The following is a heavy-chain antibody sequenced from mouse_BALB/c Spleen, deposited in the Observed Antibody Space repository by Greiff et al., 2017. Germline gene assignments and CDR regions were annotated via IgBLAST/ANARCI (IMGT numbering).Heavy chain of an antibody. J-gene: IGHJ1*01. CDR1: GFTFSSFG. CDR2: ISSGSSTI. Sequence: EVKLMESGGGLVKPGGSLKLSCAASGFTFSSFGMHWVRQAPEKGLEWVAYISSGSSTIYYADTVKGRFTISRDNPKNTLFLQMTSLRSEDTAMYYCARGANWGPYWYFDVWGAGTTVTVSS. D-gene: IGHD4-1*01. CDR3: ARGANWGPYWYFDV. V-gene: IGHV5-17*02.